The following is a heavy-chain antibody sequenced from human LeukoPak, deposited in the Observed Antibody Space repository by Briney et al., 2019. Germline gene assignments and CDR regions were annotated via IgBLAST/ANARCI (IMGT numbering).Heavy chain of an antibody. Sequence: SETLSLTCAVYGGSFSGYYWSWIRQPPGKGLEWIGEINHSGSTNYNPSLKSRVTMSVDTSKNQFSLKLSSVTAADTAVYYCARDQYSSSWYYNWFDPWGQGTLVTVSS. CDR1: GGSFSGYY. D-gene: IGHD6-13*01. J-gene: IGHJ5*02. CDR2: INHSGST. CDR3: ARDQYSSSWYYNWFDP. V-gene: IGHV4-34*01.